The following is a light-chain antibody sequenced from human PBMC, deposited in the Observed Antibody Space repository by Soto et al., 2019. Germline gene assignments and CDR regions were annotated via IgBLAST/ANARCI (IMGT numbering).Light chain of an antibody. CDR2: KAS. V-gene: IGKV1-5*03. Sequence: DIQMTQSPSTLSASVGDRVTITCRASQSISSWLAWYQQKPGKAPKLLIYKASSLESGVPSRFSGSGSGTEFTLTISSLQPDDFATYHCQKYTSYPAFGEGTKVEIK. CDR1: QSISSW. CDR3: QKYTSYPA. J-gene: IGKJ1*01.